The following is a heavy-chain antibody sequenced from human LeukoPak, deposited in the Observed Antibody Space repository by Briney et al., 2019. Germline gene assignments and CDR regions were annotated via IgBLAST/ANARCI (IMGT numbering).Heavy chain of an antibody. CDR2: IDPKTGGT. V-gene: IGHV1-2*06. J-gene: IGHJ3*02. Sequence: ASVKVSCKASGYTFTGYCMHWVRQAPGQGLEWLGRIDPKTGGTKYAQKFQGRVTMTRDTSSSTAYMDLSSLRSDDTAVYFCTVLSDGDAFDIWGQGTLVTVSS. D-gene: IGHD6-6*01. CDR3: TVLSDGDAFDI. CDR1: GYTFTGYC.